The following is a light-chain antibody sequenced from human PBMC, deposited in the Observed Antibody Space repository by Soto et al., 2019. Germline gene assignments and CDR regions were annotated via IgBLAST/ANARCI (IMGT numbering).Light chain of an antibody. CDR2: SNN. V-gene: IGLV1-44*01. Sequence: QSVLTQPPSASGTPGQRVTVSFSGSSSNIGSHTVNWYQQLPGTAPKLLIYSNNQRPSGVPDRFSGSRSGTSASLAISGLQSEDGADYYCATWDDSLNGWVFGGGTKVTVL. J-gene: IGLJ3*02. CDR3: ATWDDSLNGWV. CDR1: SSNIGSHT.